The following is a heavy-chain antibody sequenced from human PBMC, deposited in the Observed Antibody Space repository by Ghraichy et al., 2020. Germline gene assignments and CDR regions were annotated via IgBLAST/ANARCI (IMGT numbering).Heavy chain of an antibody. Sequence: GGSLRLSCAASGFTFSSYAMSCVRQAPGKGLEWVSAISGSGGSTYYADSVKGRFTISRDNSKNTLYLQMNSLRAEDTAVYYCAKSSTIFGVGRAYYYGMDVWGQGTTVTVSS. CDR2: ISGSGGST. D-gene: IGHD3-3*01. V-gene: IGHV3-23*01. J-gene: IGHJ6*02. CDR3: AKSSTIFGVGRAYYYGMDV. CDR1: GFTFSSYA.